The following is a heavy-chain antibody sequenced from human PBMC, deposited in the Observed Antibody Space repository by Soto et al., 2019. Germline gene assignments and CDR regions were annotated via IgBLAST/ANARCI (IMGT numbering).Heavy chain of an antibody. Sequence: GGSLRLSCAASGFTFNSYAMSWVRQAPGKGLEWVSVISGSGGSTYYADSVKGRFSIPRDNSRNTLFLQLNSLRAEDTAVYYCAKHSSSSGTYYYYIMDVWGQGTTVTVSS. D-gene: IGHD6-6*01. J-gene: IGHJ6*02. CDR2: ISGSGGST. CDR1: GFTFNSYA. CDR3: AKHSSSSGTYYYYIMDV. V-gene: IGHV3-23*01.